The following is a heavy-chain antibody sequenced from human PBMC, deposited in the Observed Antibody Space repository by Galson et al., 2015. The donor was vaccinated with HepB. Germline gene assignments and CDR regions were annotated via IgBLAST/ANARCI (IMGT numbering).Heavy chain of an antibody. D-gene: IGHD3-10*01. CDR2: VIPILGIA. V-gene: IGHV1-69*02. J-gene: IGHJ5*02. CDR3: ARDRFGEYNWFDP. CDR1: GGTFSSYT. Sequence: SVKVSCKASGGTFSSYTINWVRQAPGQGLEWMGRVIPILGIANYAQKFQGRVTITADKSTSTAYMELSSLRSEDTAVYYCARDRFGEYNWFDPWGQGTLVTVSS.